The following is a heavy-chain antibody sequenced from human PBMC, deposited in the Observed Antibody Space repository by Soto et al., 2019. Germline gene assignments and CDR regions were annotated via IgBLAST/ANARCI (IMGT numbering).Heavy chain of an antibody. CDR3: ASAGRPQSGFDR. V-gene: IGHV5-10-1*01. Sequence: DSLKISCRGSGYSFTSYWITWVRQMPGKGLEWMGRIDPSDSYTNYSPSFQGHVTISADKSISTAYLEWSRLKASDTALYYFASAGRPQSGFDRWYHGNVVTVPA. CDR1: GYSFTSYW. J-gene: IGHJ5*02. CDR2: IDPSDSYT.